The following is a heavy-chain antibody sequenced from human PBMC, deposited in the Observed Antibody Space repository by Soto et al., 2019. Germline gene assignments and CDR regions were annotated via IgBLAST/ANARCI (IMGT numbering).Heavy chain of an antibody. D-gene: IGHD3-10*01. CDR1: GFTFSHAW. Sequence: GGSLRLSCAASGFTFSHAWMNWVRQAPGKGLEWVGRIKSKNDGGTTEYAAPVKDKFTISRDDSKNTLYLQMNSLKTEDTAVYYCTTLLLWFGPDSYDIWGQGTMVTVSS. J-gene: IGHJ3*02. V-gene: IGHV3-15*07. CDR3: TTLLLWFGPDSYDI. CDR2: IKSKNDGGTT.